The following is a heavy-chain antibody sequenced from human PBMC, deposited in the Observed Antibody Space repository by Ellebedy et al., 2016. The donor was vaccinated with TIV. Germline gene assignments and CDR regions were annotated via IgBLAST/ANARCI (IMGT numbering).Heavy chain of an antibody. V-gene: IGHV3-7*03. CDR2: IKQDGSEK. D-gene: IGHD1-14*01. J-gene: IGHJ4*02. CDR3: ARDAPRSRYIDFDY. CDR1: GFTFSTYW. Sequence: GGSLRLXXAASGFTFSTYWMSWVRQAPGKGLEWVANIKQDGSEKYYVDSVKGRFTISRDNAKNSLFLQMNSLRAEDTAVYYCARDAPRSRYIDFDYWGQGTLVTVSS.